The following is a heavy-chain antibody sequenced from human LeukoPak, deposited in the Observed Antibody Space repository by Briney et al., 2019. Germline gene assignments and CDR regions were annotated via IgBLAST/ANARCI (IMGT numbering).Heavy chain of an antibody. CDR2: IRFDESNK. D-gene: IGHD3-10*01. Sequence: GGSLRLSCAASALTFSRYGMHWVRQAPGKGLEWVAFIRFDESNKYYADSVKGRFTISRDNSKNTLYLQMNSLRVEDTAVYYCAKDWHPGSGDPSSRFEYWGQGTLVTVSS. CDR1: ALTFSRYG. J-gene: IGHJ4*02. CDR3: AKDWHPGSGDPSSRFEY. V-gene: IGHV3-30*02.